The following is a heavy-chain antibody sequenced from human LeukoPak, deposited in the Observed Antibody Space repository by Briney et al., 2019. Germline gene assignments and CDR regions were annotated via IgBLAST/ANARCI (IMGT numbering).Heavy chain of an antibody. CDR3: AHYVWGIYSFDY. Sequence: ASVKVSCKASGYTFTSYGISWVRQAPGQGLEWMGWISAYNGNTNYAQKLQGRVTMTTDTSTSTAYMELRSLRSDDTAVYYCAHYVWGIYSFDYWGKGPLVTVSS. V-gene: IGHV1-18*01. D-gene: IGHD3-10*01. CDR2: ISAYNGNT. J-gene: IGHJ4*02. CDR1: GYTFTSYG.